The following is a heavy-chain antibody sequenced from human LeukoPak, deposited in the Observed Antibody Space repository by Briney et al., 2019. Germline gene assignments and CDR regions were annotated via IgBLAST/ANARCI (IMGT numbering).Heavy chain of an antibody. CDR1: GFIFDDYG. CDR3: ARRMYYYDSRGYTHYFDN. D-gene: IGHD3-22*01. J-gene: IGHJ4*02. V-gene: IGHV3-20*04. CDR2: INWNGGST. Sequence: GGSLRLYCAASGFIFDDYGMSWVRQAPGKGLEWVSGINWNGGSTGYADSVKGRFTISRDNAKNSLYLQMNSLRAEDTALYYCARRMYYYDSRGYTHYFDNWGQGTLVTVSS.